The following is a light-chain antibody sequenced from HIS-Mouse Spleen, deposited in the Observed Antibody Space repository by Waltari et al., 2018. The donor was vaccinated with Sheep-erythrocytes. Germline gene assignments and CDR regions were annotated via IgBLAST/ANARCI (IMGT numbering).Light chain of an antibody. J-gene: IGLJ2*01. CDR1: KLGEKY. CDR2: QDT. V-gene: IGLV3-1*01. Sequence: SSELTQPPSVSVSPGQTASITCSGDKLGEKYACWYQQKPGQSHVLVLYQDTKRPSVIPGRFSGSNSGNTATLTISGTQAMDEADYYCQAWDSSIVVFGGGTKLTVL. CDR3: QAWDSSIVV.